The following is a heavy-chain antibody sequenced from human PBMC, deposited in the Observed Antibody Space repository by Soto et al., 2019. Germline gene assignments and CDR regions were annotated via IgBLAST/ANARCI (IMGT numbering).Heavy chain of an antibody. CDR2: IYYSGST. CDR1: GASIRSSTFY. Sequence: SETLSLTCTVSGASIRSSTFYWGWIRQPPGKGLEWIGSIYYSGSTYYNPSLKSRVTISIDTSKNQFSLKLSSVTAADTAVYYCARQNTAMVWSFDYWGQGTLVTVSS. CDR3: ARQNTAMVWSFDY. D-gene: IGHD5-18*01. J-gene: IGHJ4*02. V-gene: IGHV4-39*01.